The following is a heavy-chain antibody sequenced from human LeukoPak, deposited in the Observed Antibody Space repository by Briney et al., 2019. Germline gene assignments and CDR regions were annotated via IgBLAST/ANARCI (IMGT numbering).Heavy chain of an antibody. Sequence: GGSLRLSCAASGFTFSSYAMSWVRQAPGKGPEWVSAISHSGGTTYYADSVKGRFTISRDNAKNSLYLQMNSLRAEDTAVYYCASSLGLDILTGYSWGQGTLVTVSS. CDR3: ASSLGLDILTGYS. J-gene: IGHJ5*02. D-gene: IGHD3-9*01. CDR2: ISHSGGTT. V-gene: IGHV3-23*01. CDR1: GFTFSSYA.